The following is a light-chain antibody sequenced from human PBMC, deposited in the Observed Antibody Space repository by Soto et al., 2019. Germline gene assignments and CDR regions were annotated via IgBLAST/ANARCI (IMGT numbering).Light chain of an antibody. Sequence: DIQMTQSPSSLSASVGDRVTITCRPSQDIRNYLAWYQQKPGQVPKLLIYVASTLQSGVPSRFSGSGSGTEFTLTSTSLQPEDVATYYCQKYDSAPLTFGGGTRIEI. CDR2: VAS. J-gene: IGKJ4*01. V-gene: IGKV1-27*01. CDR3: QKYDSAPLT. CDR1: QDIRNY.